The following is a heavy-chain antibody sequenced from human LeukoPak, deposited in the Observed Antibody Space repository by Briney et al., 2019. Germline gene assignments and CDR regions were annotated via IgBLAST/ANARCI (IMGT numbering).Heavy chain of an antibody. Sequence: GGSLRLSCAASGFTFSSYAMSWVRQAPGKGLEWVSYISSSGSTIYYADSVKGRFTISRDNAKNSLYLQMNSLRAEDTAVYYCARGTSGSYYFDYWGQGTLVTVSS. V-gene: IGHV3-48*04. J-gene: IGHJ4*02. CDR3: ARGTSGSYYFDY. D-gene: IGHD1-26*01. CDR1: GFTFSSYA. CDR2: ISSSGSTI.